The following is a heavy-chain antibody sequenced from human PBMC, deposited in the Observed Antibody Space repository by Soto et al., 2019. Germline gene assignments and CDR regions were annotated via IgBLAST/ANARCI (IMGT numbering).Heavy chain of an antibody. CDR1: GYSISSGYH. J-gene: IGHJ4*02. V-gene: IGHV4-38-2*02. D-gene: IGHD3-10*02. CDR3: AREAYDRADY. CDR2: IYPSGTS. Sequence: PSETLSLTCDVSGYSISSGYHWGWNRQPPGKGLEWIGSIYPSGTSYYNPSLMSRVSISVDTSKNQFSLKVTSVTAADTAVYYCAREAYDRADYWGQGTQVTVSS.